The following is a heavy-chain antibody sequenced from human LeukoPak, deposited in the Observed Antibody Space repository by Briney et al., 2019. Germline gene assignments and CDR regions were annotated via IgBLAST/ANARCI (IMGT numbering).Heavy chain of an antibody. Sequence: PGGSLRLSCAASGFTFDDYAMHWVRQAPGKGLEWVSLISWDGGSTYYADSVKGRFTISRDNSKNSLYLQMNSLRAEDTALYYCAKGTRPYYDFWSGYGYFDYWGQGTLVTVSS. V-gene: IGHV3-43D*03. D-gene: IGHD3-3*01. J-gene: IGHJ4*02. CDR3: AKGTRPYYDFWSGYGYFDY. CDR2: ISWDGGST. CDR1: GFTFDDYA.